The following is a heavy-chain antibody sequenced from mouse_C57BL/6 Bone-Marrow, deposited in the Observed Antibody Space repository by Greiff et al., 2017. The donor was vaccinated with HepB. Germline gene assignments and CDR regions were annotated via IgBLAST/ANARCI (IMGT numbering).Heavy chain of an antibody. Sequence: EVQGVESGGGLVKPGGSLKLSCAASGFTFSSYAMSWVRQTPEKRLEWVATISDGGSYTYYPDNVKGRFTISRDNAKNNLYLQMSHLKSEDTAMYYCARDGIITTVVANAMDYWGQGTSVTVSS. D-gene: IGHD1-1*01. CDR3: ARDGIITTVVANAMDY. J-gene: IGHJ4*01. CDR2: ISDGGSYT. V-gene: IGHV5-4*01. CDR1: GFTFSSYA.